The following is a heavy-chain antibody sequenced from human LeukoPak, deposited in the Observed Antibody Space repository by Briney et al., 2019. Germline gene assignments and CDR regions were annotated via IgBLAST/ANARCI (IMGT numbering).Heavy chain of an antibody. V-gene: IGHV3-11*04. CDR3: ARDVFWYSSGWLVDY. Sequence: PGGSLRLSCAASGFTFSDYYMSWLRQAPGKGLEWVSYISSSGSTIYYADSVKGRFTISRDNAKNSLYLQMNSLRAEDTAVYYCARDVFWYSSGWLVDYWGQGTLVTVSS. CDR1: GFTFSDYY. J-gene: IGHJ4*02. CDR2: ISSSGSTI. D-gene: IGHD6-19*01.